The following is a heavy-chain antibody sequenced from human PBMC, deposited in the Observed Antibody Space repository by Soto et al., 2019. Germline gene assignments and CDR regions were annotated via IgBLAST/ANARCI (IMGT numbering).Heavy chain of an antibody. CDR3: ARGGCIYCYYYGMDV. Sequence: QVQLVESGGGVVQPGRSLRLSCAASGFTFSSYAMHWVRQAPGKGLEWVAVISYDGSNKYYADSVKGRFTISRDNSKNTLYLQMNSLRAEDTAVNYCARGGCIYCYYYGMDVWGQGTTVTVSS. CDR2: ISYDGSNK. CDR1: GFTFSSYA. V-gene: IGHV3-30-3*01. J-gene: IGHJ6*02. D-gene: IGHD2-21*01.